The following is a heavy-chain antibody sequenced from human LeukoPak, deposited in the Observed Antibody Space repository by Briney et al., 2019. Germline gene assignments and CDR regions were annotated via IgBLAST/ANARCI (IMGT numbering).Heavy chain of an antibody. Sequence: GGSLRLSCVGSGVTFSNYGFRWVRRAPGKGLEWLAVVSHDARNRYYAESVRGRFTISKDDSKNTLYLEMNSLRDEDAALYYCAVDGSSPGTALDHWGQGTLVSVSS. CDR2: VSHDARNR. J-gene: IGHJ4*02. V-gene: IGHV3-30*03. D-gene: IGHD2-2*01. CDR1: GVTFSNYG. CDR3: AVDGSSPGTALDH.